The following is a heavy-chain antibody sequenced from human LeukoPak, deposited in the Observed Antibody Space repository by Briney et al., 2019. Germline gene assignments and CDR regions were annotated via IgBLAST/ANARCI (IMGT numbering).Heavy chain of an antibody. J-gene: IGHJ4*02. V-gene: IGHV3-33*01. D-gene: IGHD3-10*01. CDR3: ARDRGNSHFDY. CDR2: IWFDGSNK. Sequence: GGSLRLSCSASRFTFSNYGMHCVRQAPGKGLQWVAFIWFDGSNKYYADSVKGRFTISRDNSKNTLYLQINSLRAEDTAVYYCARDRGNSHFDYWGQGTLVTVSS. CDR1: RFTFSNYG.